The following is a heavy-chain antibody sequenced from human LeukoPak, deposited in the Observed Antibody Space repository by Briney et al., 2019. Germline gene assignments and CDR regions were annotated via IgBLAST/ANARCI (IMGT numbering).Heavy chain of an antibody. J-gene: IGHJ6*03. V-gene: IGHV3-66*01. D-gene: IGHD3-3*01. CDR3: ARGDFDYYYMDV. Sequence: GGSLRLSCAASGFTVSSNYMSWVRQAPGKGLEWVSVIYSGGSTYYADSVKGRFTISRDNSKNTLYLQMNSLRAEDTAVYYCARGDFDYYYMDVWGKGTTVTISS. CDR1: GFTVSSNY. CDR2: IYSGGST.